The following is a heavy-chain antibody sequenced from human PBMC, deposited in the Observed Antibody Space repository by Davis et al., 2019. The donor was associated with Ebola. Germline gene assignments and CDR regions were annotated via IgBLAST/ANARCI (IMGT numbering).Heavy chain of an antibody. Sequence: AASVKVSCKASGYTFTGYYMHWVRQAPGQGLEWMGWINPNSGGTNYAQKFQGWVTMTRDTSISTAYMELSRLRSDDTAVYYCARDGTQGWLHSRGGFDPWGQGTLVTVSS. CDR1: GYTFTGYY. J-gene: IGHJ5*02. D-gene: IGHD5-24*01. V-gene: IGHV1-2*04. CDR2: INPNSGGT. CDR3: ARDGTQGWLHSRGGFDP.